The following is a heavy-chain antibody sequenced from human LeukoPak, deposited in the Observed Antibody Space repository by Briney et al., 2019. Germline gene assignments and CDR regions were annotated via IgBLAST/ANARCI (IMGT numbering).Heavy chain of an antibody. Sequence: ASVKVSCMASGYTFTSYGISWVRQAPGQGLEWMGWISAYNGNTNYAQKLQGRVTITPDTSTSTAYIELRSMRSDDMAVYYCARGWYGVPADSFDYWGQGTLVTVSS. D-gene: IGHD2-2*01. CDR2: ISAYNGNT. CDR3: ARGWYGVPADSFDY. V-gene: IGHV1-18*03. J-gene: IGHJ4*02. CDR1: GYTFTSYG.